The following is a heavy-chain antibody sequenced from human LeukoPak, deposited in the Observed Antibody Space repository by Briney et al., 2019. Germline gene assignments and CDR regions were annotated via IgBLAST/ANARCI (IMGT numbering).Heavy chain of an antibody. CDR2: ISGSGGNT. V-gene: IGHV3-23*01. CDR1: GGSISSGDYY. Sequence: PSETLSLTCTVSGGSISSGDYYWSWIRQPPGKGLEWVSAISGSGGNTNYADSVKGRFTISRDNSKNTLYLQMNSLRAEDTAVYYCAKPGSSGYYYAGDFDYWGQGTLVTVSS. CDR3: AKPGSSGYYYAGDFDY. J-gene: IGHJ4*02. D-gene: IGHD3-22*01.